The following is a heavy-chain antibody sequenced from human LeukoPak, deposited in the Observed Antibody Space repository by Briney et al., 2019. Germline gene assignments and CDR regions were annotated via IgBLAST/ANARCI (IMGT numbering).Heavy chain of an antibody. D-gene: IGHD5-18*01. CDR1: GFTFSTYS. CDR2: ISSSSSYI. CDR3: ARGSGYSYAFTGRERTKSRLDY. J-gene: IGHJ4*02. V-gene: IGHV3-21*01. Sequence: GGSLRLSCVDSGFTFSTYSMNWVRQAPGKGLEWVSSISSSSSYIYYGDSVKGRFTISRDNAKNSLYLQMNSLRAEDTAVYYCARGSGYSYAFTGRERTKSRLDYWGPGTLVTVSS.